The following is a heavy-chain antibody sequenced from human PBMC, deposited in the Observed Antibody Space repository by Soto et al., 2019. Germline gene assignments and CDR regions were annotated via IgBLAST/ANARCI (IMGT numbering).Heavy chain of an antibody. CDR3: ARDGSGYGSFDH. CDR1: GFTFNNYA. D-gene: IGHD5-12*01. J-gene: IGHJ4*02. V-gene: IGHV3-23*01. Sequence: GGSLRLSCAASGFTFNNYAMTWVRQAPGKGLVWVSRITSGGGSTYYADSVKGRFAISRDDPRNTAYLQVNSLRIEDTAVYYCARDGSGYGSFDHWDQGTLVTVSS. CDR2: ITSGGGST.